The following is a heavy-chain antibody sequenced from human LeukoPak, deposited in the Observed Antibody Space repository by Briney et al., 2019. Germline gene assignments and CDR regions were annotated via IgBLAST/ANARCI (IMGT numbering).Heavy chain of an antibody. J-gene: IGHJ3*02. V-gene: IGHV4-4*07. Sequence: PSGTLSLTCTVSGGSISSYYWSWIRQPAGKGLEWIGRTYTSGSTNYNPSLKSRVTMSVDTSKNQFSLKLSSVTAADTAVYYCARTGDRIDAFDIWGQGTMVTVSS. CDR1: GGSISSYY. CDR3: ARTGDRIDAFDI. D-gene: IGHD7-27*01. CDR2: TYTSGST.